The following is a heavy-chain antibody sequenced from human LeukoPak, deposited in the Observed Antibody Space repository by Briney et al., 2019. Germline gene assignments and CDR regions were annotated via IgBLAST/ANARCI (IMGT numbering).Heavy chain of an antibody. D-gene: IGHD6-19*01. J-gene: IGHJ3*02. Sequence: GRSLRLSCAASGFTFSSYWMHWVRQAPGKGLVWVSRINSDGSSTSYADSVKGRFTISRDNAKNTLYLQMNSLRAEDTAVYYCARTEYSSGWYAAFDIWGQGTMVTVSS. CDR3: ARTEYSSGWYAAFDI. CDR2: INSDGSST. V-gene: IGHV3-74*01. CDR1: GFTFSSYW.